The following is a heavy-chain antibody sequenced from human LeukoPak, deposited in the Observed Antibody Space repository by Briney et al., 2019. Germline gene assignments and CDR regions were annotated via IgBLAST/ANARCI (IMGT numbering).Heavy chain of an antibody. CDR2: ISTSSSYI. Sequence: PGGSLRLSCAASAFTFSSYWMHWVRQAPGKGLEWLSYISTSSSYIYYADSVKGRFTVSRDNAMNSLFLQMNSLIAEDTAVYYCARVGIRFLEQYYFDYWGQGTLVTVSS. D-gene: IGHD3-3*01. CDR3: ARVGIRFLEQYYFDY. CDR1: AFTFSSYW. V-gene: IGHV3-21*03. J-gene: IGHJ4*02.